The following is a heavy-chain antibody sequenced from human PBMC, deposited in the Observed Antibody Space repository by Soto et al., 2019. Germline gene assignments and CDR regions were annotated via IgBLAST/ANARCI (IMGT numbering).Heavy chain of an antibody. CDR3: ARSGVDGYSGSWYALY. J-gene: IGHJ4*02. CDR2: IYYSGST. D-gene: IGHD6-13*01. Sequence: SETLSLTCTVSGGSISSGGYYWSWIRQHPGKGLEWIGYIYYSGSTYYNPSLKSRVTISVDTSKNQFSLKLSSVTAADTAVYYCARSGVDGYSGSWYALYWGQGTLVTVSS. CDR1: GGSISSGGYY. V-gene: IGHV4-31*03.